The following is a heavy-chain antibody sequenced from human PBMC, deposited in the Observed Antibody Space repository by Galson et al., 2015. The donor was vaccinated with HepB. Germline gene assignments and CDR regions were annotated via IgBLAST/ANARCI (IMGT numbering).Heavy chain of an antibody. Sequence: SLRLSCAASGFTFRSSGMHWVRQAPGKGLEWVAAISHDGRNEHYADSVKGRFTISRDQSKNTLYLQMNSLSTEDTAVYFCAKDLTSSWTIDYWGQGTLVTVSP. V-gene: IGHV3-30*18. CDR3: AKDLTSSWTIDY. CDR1: GFTFRSSG. CDR2: ISHDGRNE. J-gene: IGHJ4*02. D-gene: IGHD6-13*01.